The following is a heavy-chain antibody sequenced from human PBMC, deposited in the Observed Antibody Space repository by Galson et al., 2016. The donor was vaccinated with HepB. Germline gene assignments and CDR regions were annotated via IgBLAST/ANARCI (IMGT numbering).Heavy chain of an antibody. Sequence: SETLSLTCTVSGGSISSTTSYWGWIRQPPGKGLEWIGSIYYAGTTYYNPSLKSRVTLSLDTSNNHFSLNLNSVTAADTAVYYCARHLDYYDSSAYYPDWGQGTLVTASS. CDR1: GGSISSTTSY. D-gene: IGHD3-22*01. J-gene: IGHJ4*02. V-gene: IGHV4-39*01. CDR2: IYYAGTT. CDR3: ARHLDYYDSSAYYPD.